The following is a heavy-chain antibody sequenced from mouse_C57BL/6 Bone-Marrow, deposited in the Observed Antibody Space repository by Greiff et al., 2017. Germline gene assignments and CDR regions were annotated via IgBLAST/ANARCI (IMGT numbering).Heavy chain of an antibody. CDR3: ARHEESAYYSNWPFAY. J-gene: IGHJ3*01. Sequence: VQLQPSGAELVKPGASVKLSCKASGYTFPAYTIHWVKLRSGQGLEWIWWFYPGSGSIKYNEKFKDKATLTAANSSSTVYMELSRLTSEDSAVYFCARHEESAYYSNWPFAYWGQGTLVTVSA. D-gene: IGHD2-5*01. V-gene: IGHV1-62-2*01. CDR2: FYPGSGSI. CDR1: GYTFPAYT.